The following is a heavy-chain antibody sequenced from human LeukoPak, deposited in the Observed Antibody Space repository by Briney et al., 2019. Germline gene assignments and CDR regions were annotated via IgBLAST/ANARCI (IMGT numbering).Heavy chain of an antibody. J-gene: IGHJ4*02. V-gene: IGHV4-34*01. CDR2: INHSGST. CDR1: GGSFSGYY. CDR3: ARQRATDSFDY. Sequence: SETLSLTCAVYGGSFSGYYWSWIRQPPGKGLEWIGEINHSGSTNYNPSLKSRVTISVDTSKNQFSLRLSSVTAADTAVYYCARQRATDSFDYWGQGTLVTVSS. D-gene: IGHD5-24*01.